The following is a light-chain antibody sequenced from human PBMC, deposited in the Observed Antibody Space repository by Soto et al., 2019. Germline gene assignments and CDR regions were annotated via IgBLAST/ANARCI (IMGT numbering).Light chain of an antibody. J-gene: IGKJ2*01. CDR2: GVS. CDR3: QQYNKWPYT. CDR1: QSVSSN. Sequence: EIVMTQSPATLSVSPGERATLSCRASQSVSSNLAWYQQKPGQAPSLLIYGVSTRATGIPARFSGGGSGTEFTLTISSLQSEDFAVYYCQQYNKWPYTFGQGTKLEIK. V-gene: IGKV3-15*01.